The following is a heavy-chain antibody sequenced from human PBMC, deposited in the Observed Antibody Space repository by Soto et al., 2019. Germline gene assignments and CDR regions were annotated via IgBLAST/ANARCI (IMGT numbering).Heavy chain of an antibody. J-gene: IGHJ4*02. D-gene: IGHD6-19*01. V-gene: IGHV1-18*04. CDR1: GYTFTSYG. CDR2: ISAYNGNT. Sequence: ASVKVSCKASGYTFTSYGISWVRQAPGQGLEWMGWISAYNGNTNYAQKLQGRVTMTTDTSTSTAYMELRSLRSDYTAVYYCARDSSGWYKMSSLDYWGQGTLVTVSS. CDR3: ARDSSGWYKMSSLDY.